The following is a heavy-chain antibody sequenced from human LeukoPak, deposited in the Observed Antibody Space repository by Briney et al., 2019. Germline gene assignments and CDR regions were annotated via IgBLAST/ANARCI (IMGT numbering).Heavy chain of an antibody. CDR2: IYYSGSA. V-gene: IGHV4-30-4*01. Sequence: PSETLSLTCTVSGGSISSGDYYWSWIRQPPGKGLEWIGYIYYSGSAYYNPSLKSRVPISVDTSKNQFSLKLNSVTAADTAMYYCARSPFYYGSGSARLFDYWGQGILVTVSS. CDR1: GGSISSGDYY. D-gene: IGHD3-10*01. J-gene: IGHJ4*02. CDR3: ARSPFYYGSGSARLFDY.